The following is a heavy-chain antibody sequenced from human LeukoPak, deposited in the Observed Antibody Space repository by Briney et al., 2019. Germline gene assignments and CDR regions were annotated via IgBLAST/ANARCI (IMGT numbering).Heavy chain of an antibody. V-gene: IGHV4-59*08. CDR3: ARHAPVAAERNFDY. J-gene: IGHJ4*02. CDR1: GFSISSYY. D-gene: IGHD6-19*01. Sequence: SETLSLTCTVSGFSISSYYWSWIRQPPGKGLEWIGYIYYSGSTNYNPSLKSRVTISVDTSKNQFSLKLSSVTAADTAVYYCARHAPVAAERNFDYWGQGSLVTVSS. CDR2: IYYSGST.